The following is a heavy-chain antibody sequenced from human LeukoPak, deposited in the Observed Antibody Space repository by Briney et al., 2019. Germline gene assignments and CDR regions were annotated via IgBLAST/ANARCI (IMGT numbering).Heavy chain of an antibody. CDR3: AKERGHYDYVWGSYYGY. J-gene: IGHJ4*02. Sequence: GGSLRLSCAASGFTFSSYAMSWVRQAPGKGLEWVSAISGSGGSTYYADSVKGRFTISRDNSKNTLYLQMNSLRAEDTAVYYCAKERGHYDYVWGSYYGYWGQGTLVTVSS. CDR1: GFTFSSYA. V-gene: IGHV3-23*01. CDR2: ISGSGGST. D-gene: IGHD3-16*01.